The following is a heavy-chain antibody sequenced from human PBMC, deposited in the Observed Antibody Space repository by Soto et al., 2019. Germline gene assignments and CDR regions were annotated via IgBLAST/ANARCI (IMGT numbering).Heavy chain of an antibody. D-gene: IGHD2-15*01. CDR1: GYTFTTYP. J-gene: IGHJ5*02. V-gene: IGHV1-3*05. CDR2: INVGNGGT. Sequence: QVQLVQSGAEEKKPGASVKVSCKASGYTFTTYPMNWLRQAPGQRPEWMGWINVGNGGTKYSQKFQGRVSITRHTAARTADMQQNRLLSDVAAVYYCATDRGGYCSAGSGPEAWFDPRSQGTLVNITS. CDR3: ATDRGGYCSAGSGPEAWFDP.